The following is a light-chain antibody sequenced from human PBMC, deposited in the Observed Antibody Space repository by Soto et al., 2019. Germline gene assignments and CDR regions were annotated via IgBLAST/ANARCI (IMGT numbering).Light chain of an antibody. J-gene: IGLJ1*01. CDR2: GNN. V-gene: IGLV1-40*01. Sequence: QSVLTQPPSVSGAPGQRVTISCTGSSSNIGAGYDVHWYQQLPGPAPKLLIHGNNNPPSGVPDRFSGSKSGTSASLAITGLQAEDEADYYCQSYDSSLISYVFGTGTKLTVL. CDR1: SSNIGAGYD. CDR3: QSYDSSLISYV.